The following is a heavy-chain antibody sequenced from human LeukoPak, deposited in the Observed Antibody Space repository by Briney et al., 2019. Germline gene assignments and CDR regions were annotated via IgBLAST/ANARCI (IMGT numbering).Heavy chain of an antibody. Sequence: GASVNVSCKVSGYTLTELSMHWVRQAPGKGLEWMGGFDPEDGETIYAQKFQGRVTMTEDTSTDTAYMELSSLRSEDTAVYYCATGFINDYSNYGAYYYYGMDVWGQGTTVTVSS. CDR3: ATGFINDYSNYGAYYYYGMDV. J-gene: IGHJ6*02. V-gene: IGHV1-24*01. CDR1: GYTLTELS. CDR2: FDPEDGET. D-gene: IGHD4-11*01.